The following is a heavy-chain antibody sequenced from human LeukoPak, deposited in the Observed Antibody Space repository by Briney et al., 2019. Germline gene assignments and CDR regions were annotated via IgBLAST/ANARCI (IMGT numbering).Heavy chain of an antibody. D-gene: IGHD2-15*01. CDR3: ARVAPAVGYCSGGSCWDYYYYYMDV. V-gene: IGHV3-48*03. Sequence: GGSLRLSCAASGFTFSSYEMNWVRQAPGKWLEWVSYISSSGSTIYYADSVKGRFTISRDNSKNTLYLQMNSLRAEDTAVYYCARVAPAVGYCSGGSCWDYYYYYMDVWGKGTTVTISS. CDR1: GFTFSSYE. J-gene: IGHJ6*03. CDR2: ISSSGSTI.